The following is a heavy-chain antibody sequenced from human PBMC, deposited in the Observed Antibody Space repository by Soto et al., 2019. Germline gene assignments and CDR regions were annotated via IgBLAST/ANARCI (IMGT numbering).Heavy chain of an antibody. Sequence: ASLKVSCKASGYTFTSYAMHWVRQAPGQRLVWMGWINAGNGNTKYSQKFQRRFTITRDTSASTAYLELSRLTSEDTAVYYCARQGSGTYSYYYGMDVSGVANTVTVSS. V-gene: IGHV1-3*01. D-gene: IGHD6-19*01. J-gene: IGHJ6*04. CDR1: GYTFTSYA. CDR3: ARQGSGTYSYYYGMDV. CDR2: INAGNGNT.